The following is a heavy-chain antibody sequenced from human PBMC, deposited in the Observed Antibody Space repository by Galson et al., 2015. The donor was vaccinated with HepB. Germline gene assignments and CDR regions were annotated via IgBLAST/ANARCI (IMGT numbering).Heavy chain of an antibody. Sequence: CAISGDSVSSHSVTWSWIRQSPSRGLEWLGRTYYRSKWYNEYAVSVKSRITINPDTSRNQFSLQLNSVTPEDTALYYCARGNSQTRSFDYWGQGTLVTVSS. CDR1: GDSVSSHSVT. J-gene: IGHJ4*02. CDR3: ARGNSQTRSFDY. D-gene: IGHD1-1*01. V-gene: IGHV6-1*01. CDR2: TYYRSKWYN.